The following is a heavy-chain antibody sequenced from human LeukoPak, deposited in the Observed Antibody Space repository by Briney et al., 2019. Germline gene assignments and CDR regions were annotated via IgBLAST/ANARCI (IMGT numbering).Heavy chain of an antibody. Sequence: GGSLRLSCVASGFTFINAWMAWVRQAPGKGLEWVGRIKAKAHGGTIEYAAPVKGRFTISRDDSKNTLYLQMNSLKTEGTAVYYCTTDGVGVEGATYDNWGQGTLVSVSS. CDR1: GFTFINAW. V-gene: IGHV3-15*01. CDR3: TTDGVGVEGATYDN. J-gene: IGHJ4*02. D-gene: IGHD1-26*01. CDR2: IKAKAHGGTI.